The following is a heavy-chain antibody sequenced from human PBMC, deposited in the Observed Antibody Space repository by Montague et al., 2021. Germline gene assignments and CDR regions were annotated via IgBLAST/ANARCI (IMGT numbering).Heavy chain of an antibody. J-gene: IGHJ4*02. CDR1: GGSISSSSNY. CDR3: ASSSWGRWLQFCFDY. D-gene: IGHD5-24*01. Sequence: SETLSLTCTVSGGSISSSSNYWGWIRQPPGKGLEWIGSIYYSGSTYYNTSLKSRVTISVGTSTNQFSLKLSSVTAADTAVYYCASSSWGRWLQFCFDYWGQGTLVTVSS. CDR2: IYYSGST. V-gene: IGHV4-39*01.